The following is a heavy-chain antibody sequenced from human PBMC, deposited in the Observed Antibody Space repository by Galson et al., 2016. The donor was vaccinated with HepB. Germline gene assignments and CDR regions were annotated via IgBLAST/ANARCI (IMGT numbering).Heavy chain of an antibody. D-gene: IGHD1-26*01. J-gene: IGHJ4*01. V-gene: IGHV1-46*01. CDR1: GYTFTSYS. CDR2: INTSGGGT. Sequence: SVKVSCKASGYTFTSYSLHWVRQAPGQGLEWMGIINTSGGGTDYAQKFQGRVTMTRDTSTSTVYMELSSLRSEDTAEYYCVVDAKWDWGHGALVTVSS. CDR3: VVDAKWD.